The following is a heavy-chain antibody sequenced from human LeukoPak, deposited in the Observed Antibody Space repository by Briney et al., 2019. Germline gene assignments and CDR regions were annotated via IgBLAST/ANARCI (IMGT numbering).Heavy chain of an antibody. J-gene: IGHJ4*02. CDR3: AKGYYDILTGFDS. D-gene: IGHD3-9*01. CDR2: ISGSGGST. Sequence: GGSLRLSCAASGFTFSSYAMGWVRQAPVKGLEWVSAISGSGGSTYYADSVKGRFTISRDNSKNTMYLRMNSLRAEDTAVYYCAKGYYDILTGFDSWGQGTLVTVSS. V-gene: IGHV3-23*01. CDR1: GFTFSSYA.